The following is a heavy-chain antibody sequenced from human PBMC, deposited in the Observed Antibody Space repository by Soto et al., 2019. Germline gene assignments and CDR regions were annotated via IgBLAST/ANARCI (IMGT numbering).Heavy chain of an antibody. CDR1: GYTFTSYY. CDR3: ASGSVAGKGYYYYGMDV. CDR2: INPSGGST. Sequence: ASVKVSCKASGYTFTSYYMHWVRQAPGQGLEWMGIINPSGGSTSYAQKFQGRVTMTRDTSTSTVYMELSSLRSEDTAVYYCASGSVAGKGYYYYGMDVWGQGXTVTVYS. D-gene: IGHD6-19*01. J-gene: IGHJ6*02. V-gene: IGHV1-46*01.